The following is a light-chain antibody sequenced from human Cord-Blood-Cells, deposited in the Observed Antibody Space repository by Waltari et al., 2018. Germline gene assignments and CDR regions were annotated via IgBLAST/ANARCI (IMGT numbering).Light chain of an antibody. CDR1: SSDVGGYNY. Sequence: QSALAQPASVSGSPGQSITIPCTGTSSDVGGYNYVPWYQQHPGKAPKLMMYDVRKRPSGVSNRFSGSKSGNTASLTISGLQAEDEADYYCSSYTSSSTVVFGGGTKLTVL. V-gene: IGLV2-14*01. CDR2: DVR. CDR3: SSYTSSSTVV. J-gene: IGLJ2*01.